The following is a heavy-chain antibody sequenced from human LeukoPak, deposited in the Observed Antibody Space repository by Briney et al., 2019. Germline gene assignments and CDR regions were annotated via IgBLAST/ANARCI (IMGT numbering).Heavy chain of an antibody. Sequence: SETLSLTCTVSGGSISSYYWSWIRQPPRKGLEWIGYIYYSGSTNYNPSLKSRVTISVDTSKNQFSLNLSSVTAADTAVYYCARDLTYGDFPHHWFHPWGQGPLVTVPS. D-gene: IGHD4-17*01. CDR1: GGSISSYY. CDR3: ARDLTYGDFPHHWFHP. J-gene: IGHJ5*02. CDR2: IYYSGST. V-gene: IGHV4-59*01.